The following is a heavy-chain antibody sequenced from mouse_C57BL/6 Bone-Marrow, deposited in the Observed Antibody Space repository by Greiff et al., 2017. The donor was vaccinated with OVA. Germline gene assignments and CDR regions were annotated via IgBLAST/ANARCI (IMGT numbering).Heavy chain of an antibody. CDR3: ARNICSMGLYWYFDV. J-gene: IGHJ1*03. CDR1: DSEVFPIAY. CDR2: ILPSIGRT. V-gene: IGHV15-2*01. D-gene: IGHD2-10*02. Sequence: QVQLQQSGSELRSPGSSVKLSCKDFDSEVFPIAYMSWVRQKPGHGFEWIGGILPSIGRTIYGEKFEDKATLDADTLSNTAYLELNRLTSEDSAIYYGARNICSMGLYWYFDVWGTGTTVTVSS.